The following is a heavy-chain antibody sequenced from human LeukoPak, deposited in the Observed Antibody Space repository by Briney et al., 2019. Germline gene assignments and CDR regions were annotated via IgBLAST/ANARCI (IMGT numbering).Heavy chain of an antibody. CDR2: ISYDGSNK. J-gene: IGHJ3*02. V-gene: IGHV3-30*04. CDR3: AREGGGSDAFDI. Sequence: PGRSLRLSCAASGFTFSNYAMHWVRQAPGKGLGWVAVISYDGSNKYYADSVKGRFTISRDNSKNTLYLQMNSLRAEDTAVYYCAREGGGSDAFDIWGQGTMVTVSS. CDR1: GFTFSNYA. D-gene: IGHD2-15*01.